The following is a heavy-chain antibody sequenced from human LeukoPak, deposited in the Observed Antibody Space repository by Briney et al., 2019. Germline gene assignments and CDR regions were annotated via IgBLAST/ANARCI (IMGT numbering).Heavy chain of an antibody. CDR3: ATTVTQEYYYHYGLDV. J-gene: IGHJ6*02. CDR1: GYTFANFD. V-gene: IGHV1-8*01. CDR2: INPNNGNT. Sequence: ASVKVSCKASGYTFANFDINWVRQATGQGLEWMGWINPNNGNTGYAQKFQGRVTLTRDTSISTAYMEVSSLRSEDTAVYYCATTVTQEYYYHYGLDVWGQGTTVTVS. D-gene: IGHD4-17*01.